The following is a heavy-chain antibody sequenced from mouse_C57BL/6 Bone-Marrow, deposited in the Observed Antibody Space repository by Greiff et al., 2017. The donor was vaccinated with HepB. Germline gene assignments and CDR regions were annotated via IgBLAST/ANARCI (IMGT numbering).Heavy chain of an antibody. V-gene: IGHV1-61*01. CDR1: GYTFTSYW. CDR3: ARVLMAPFAY. Sequence: QVQLQQPGAELVRPGSSVKLSCKASGYTFTSYWMDWVKQRPGQGLEWIGNIYPSDSETHYNQKFKDKATLTVDKSSSTAYMQLSSLTSEDSAVYYCARVLMAPFAYWGQATLVTVSA. D-gene: IGHD1-1*02. J-gene: IGHJ3*01. CDR2: IYPSDSET.